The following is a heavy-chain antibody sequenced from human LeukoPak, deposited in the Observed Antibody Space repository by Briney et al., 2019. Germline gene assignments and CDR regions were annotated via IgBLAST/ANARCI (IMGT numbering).Heavy chain of an antibody. D-gene: IGHD5-24*01. CDR1: GYSISSGYY. Sequence: SETLSLTCTVSGYSISSGYYWGWIRQPPGKGLEWIGSIYHSGSTYYNPSLKSRVTISVDTSKNRFSLKLSSVTAADTAVYYCAGGYKYAYYYYYYMDVWGKGTTVTVSS. CDR2: IYHSGST. CDR3: AGGYKYAYYYYYYMDV. J-gene: IGHJ6*03. V-gene: IGHV4-38-2*02.